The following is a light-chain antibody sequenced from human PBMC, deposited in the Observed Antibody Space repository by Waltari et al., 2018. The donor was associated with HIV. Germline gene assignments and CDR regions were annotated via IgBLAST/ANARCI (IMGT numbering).Light chain of an antibody. CDR1: QIFTTNH. J-gene: IGKJ5*01. CDR2: DAS. Sequence: EIVLTQSPGTLSLSPGDKATLSCRTSQIFTTNHLAWYQQKPGQAPRVVIYDASSRATGIPDRFSASGSGTDFTLTISSLQPEDFATYYCQQSYSIPITFGQGTRLEIK. V-gene: IGKV3D-20*02. CDR3: QQSYSIPIT.